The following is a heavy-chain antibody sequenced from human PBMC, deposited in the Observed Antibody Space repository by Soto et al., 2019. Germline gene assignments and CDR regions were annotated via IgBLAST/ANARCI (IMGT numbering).Heavy chain of an antibody. Sequence: GGSLRLSCDASGFTFASCWMTWVRQAPGRGLEWVATINQDGTEKYYVDSVRGRFNISRDNAKNSLYLQMNSLRADDTAVYYCARKEYYYDTSNAGWFDPWGQGTLVTVSS. J-gene: IGHJ5*02. V-gene: IGHV3-7*05. CDR2: INQDGTEK. CDR3: ARKEYYYDTSNAGWFDP. D-gene: IGHD3-22*01. CDR1: GFTFASCW.